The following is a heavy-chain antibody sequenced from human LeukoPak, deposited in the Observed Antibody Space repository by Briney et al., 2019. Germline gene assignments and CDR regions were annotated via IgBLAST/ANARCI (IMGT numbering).Heavy chain of an antibody. V-gene: IGHV4-61*02. CDR1: GGSISSGSYY. D-gene: IGHD5-18*01. CDR2: IYTSGST. CDR3: ARVRVDTAMVFDY. J-gene: IGHJ4*02. Sequence: PSQTLSLTCTVSGGSISSGSYYWSWIRQPAGKGLEWIGRIYTSGSTNYNPSLKSRVTMSVDTSKDQFSPKLSSVTAADTAVYYCARVRVDTAMVFDYWGQGTLVTVSS.